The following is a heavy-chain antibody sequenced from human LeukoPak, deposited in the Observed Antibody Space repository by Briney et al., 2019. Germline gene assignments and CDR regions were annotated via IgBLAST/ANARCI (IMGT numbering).Heavy chain of an antibody. V-gene: IGHV4-34*01. CDR1: GGSFSGYY. Sequence: SETLSLTCAVYGGSFSGYYWSWIRQPPGKGLEWIGEINHSGSTNYNPSLKSRVTISVDTSKNQFSLKLSSVTAADTAVYYCARLSGYRGYDYRQPLYQRGYYYYGMDVWGQGTTVTVSS. D-gene: IGHD5-12*01. CDR2: INHSGST. J-gene: IGHJ6*02. CDR3: ARLSGYRGYDYRQPLYQRGYYYYGMDV.